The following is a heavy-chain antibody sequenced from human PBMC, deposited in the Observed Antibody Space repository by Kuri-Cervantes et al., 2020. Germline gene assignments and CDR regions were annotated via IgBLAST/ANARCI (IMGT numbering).Heavy chain of an antibody. CDR1: GFTFGDYA. Sequence: GESLKISCTASGFTFGDYAMSWFRQAPGKGLEWVGFIRSKAYGGSTEYAASVKGRFTISRDDSKNTLYLQMNSLKTEDTAVYYCTTGPLTMIVVVIPYWGQGTLVTVSS. V-gene: IGHV3-49*03. J-gene: IGHJ4*02. CDR3: TTGPLTMIVVVIPY. D-gene: IGHD3-22*01. CDR2: IRSKAYGGST.